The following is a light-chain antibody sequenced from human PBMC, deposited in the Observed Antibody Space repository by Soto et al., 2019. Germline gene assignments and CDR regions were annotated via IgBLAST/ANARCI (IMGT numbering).Light chain of an antibody. J-gene: IGKJ2*01. CDR3: QQYNSYLYT. CDR1: QSISSW. CDR2: DAS. V-gene: IGKV1-5*01. Sequence: DIPMTQSPSTLSASVGDRVTITCRASQSISSWLAWYQQKPGKAPKLLIYDASSLESGVPSRFSGSGSGTEFTFTISSLQPDDFATYYCQQYNSYLYTFGQGTKLEIK.